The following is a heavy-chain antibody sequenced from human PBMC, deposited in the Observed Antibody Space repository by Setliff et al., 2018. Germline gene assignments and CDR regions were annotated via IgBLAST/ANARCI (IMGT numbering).Heavy chain of an antibody. D-gene: IGHD3-10*01. J-gene: IGHJ4*02. Sequence: SETLSLTCTVSGGSISSSSYYWGWIRQPPGKGLEWIGSIYYSGSTYYNPSLKSRVTISVDTSKNQFSLKLSSVTAADTAVYYCARDLPYYNTIDDWGQGTLVTVSS. CDR1: GGSISSSSYY. CDR2: IYYSGST. CDR3: ARDLPYYNTIDD. V-gene: IGHV4-39*02.